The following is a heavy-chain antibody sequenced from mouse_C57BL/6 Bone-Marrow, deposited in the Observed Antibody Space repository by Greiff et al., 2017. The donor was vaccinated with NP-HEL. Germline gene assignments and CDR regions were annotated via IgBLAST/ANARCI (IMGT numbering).Heavy chain of an antibody. V-gene: IGHV1-15*01. D-gene: IGHD2-4*01. J-gene: IGHJ2*01. CDR1: GYTFTDYE. Sequence: QVQLQQSGAELVRPGASVTLSCKASGYTFTDYEMHWVKQTPVHGLEWIGAIDPETGGTAYNQKFKGKAILTADKSSSTAYRELRSLTSEDSAVYYWTRRLRLRRALDYWGQGTTLTVSS. CDR2: IDPETGGT. CDR3: TRRLRLRRALDY.